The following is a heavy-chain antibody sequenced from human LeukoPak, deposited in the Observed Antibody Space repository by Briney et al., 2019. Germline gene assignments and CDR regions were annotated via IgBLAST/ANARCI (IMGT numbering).Heavy chain of an antibody. J-gene: IGHJ4*02. Sequence: GGSLRLSCEGSGFTFRDDWMSWVRQAPGKGLEWVAFIRYDGSNKYYADSVKGRFTISRDNSKNTLYLQMNSLRAEDTAVYYCAKDRPSNIAVAGNFDYWGQGTLVTVSS. CDR1: GFTFRDDW. D-gene: IGHD6-19*01. CDR2: IRYDGSNK. V-gene: IGHV3-30*02. CDR3: AKDRPSNIAVAGNFDY.